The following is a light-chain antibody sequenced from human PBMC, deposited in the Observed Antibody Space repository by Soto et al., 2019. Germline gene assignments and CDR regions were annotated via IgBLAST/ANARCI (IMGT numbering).Light chain of an antibody. CDR1: SSDVGNCDL. CDR2: EVN. V-gene: IGLV2-23*02. J-gene: IGLJ1*01. Sequence: QSALTQPASVSGSPGQSITIPCTGTSSDVGNCDLVSWYQRHPGKAPKVMIHEVNKRPSGVSIRFSGSKSGSTASLTISGLQAEDEAEYYCCSYAGSSTFVFGTGTKVTVL. CDR3: CSYAGSSTFV.